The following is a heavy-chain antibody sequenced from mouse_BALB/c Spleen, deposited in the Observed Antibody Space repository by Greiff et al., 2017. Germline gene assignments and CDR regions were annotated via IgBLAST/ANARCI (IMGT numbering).Heavy chain of an antibody. CDR2: INPSNGRT. Sequence: QVQLQQSGAELVKPGASVKLSCKASGYTFTSYWMHWVKQRPGQGLEWIGEINPSNGRTNYNEKFKSKATLTVDKSTSTAYMQLSSLTSEDSAVYNCARFRQLGVLDYWGEGTTLTVAA. D-gene: IGHD3-2*01. CDR3: ARFRQLGVLDY. CDR1: GYTFTSYW. V-gene: IGHV1S81*02. J-gene: IGHJ2*01.